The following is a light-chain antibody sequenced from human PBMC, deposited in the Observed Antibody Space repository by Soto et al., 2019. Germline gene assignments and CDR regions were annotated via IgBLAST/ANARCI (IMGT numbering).Light chain of an antibody. CDR2: DAS. V-gene: IGKV1-5*01. Sequence: DIQMTQSPSTLSASVGDRVTITCRASQSISSWLAWYQQKPGKAPKLLIYDASSLESGVPSRFSGSGSGTEFTLTISSLQPDDFATYYCQQYNSYSGVTFGGGTKVEIK. CDR1: QSISSW. CDR3: QQYNSYSGVT. J-gene: IGKJ4*01.